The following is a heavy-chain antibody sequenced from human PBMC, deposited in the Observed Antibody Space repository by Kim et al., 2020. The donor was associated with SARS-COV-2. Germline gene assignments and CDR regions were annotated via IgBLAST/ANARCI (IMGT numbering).Heavy chain of an antibody. Sequence: ADSVKGRFTISRDNAKNSLYLQMNSLRAEDTAVYYCASSTSSGWYNAFDIWGQGTMVTVSS. J-gene: IGHJ3*02. CDR3: ASSTSSGWYNAFDI. V-gene: IGHV3-21*01. D-gene: IGHD6-19*01.